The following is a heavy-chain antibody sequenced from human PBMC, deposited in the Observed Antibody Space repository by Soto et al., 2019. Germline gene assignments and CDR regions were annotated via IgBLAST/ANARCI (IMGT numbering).Heavy chain of an antibody. V-gene: IGHV3-11*01. J-gene: IGHJ4*02. CDR1: GFTFSDYY. CDR3: ARHIYFEY. Sequence: PGGSLRLSCAASGFTFSDYYMIWIRQAPGKGLEWLSYITTSGIIKYYADSVKGRFTISRDNAKKSLYLQMNSLRAEDTAVYYCARHIYFEYWGQGTLVTVSS. CDR2: ITTSGIIK. D-gene: IGHD2-21*01.